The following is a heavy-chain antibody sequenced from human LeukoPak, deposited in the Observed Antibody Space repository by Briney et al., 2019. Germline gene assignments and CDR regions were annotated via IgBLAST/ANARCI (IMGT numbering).Heavy chain of an antibody. CDR2: IYYSGST. CDR3: ARHGSAAMVTGAFDI. Sequence: PSETLSLTCTVSGGSISSYYWSWIRQPPGKGLEWIGYIYYSGSTNYNPTLKSRVTISVGTSKNQFSLKLSSVTAADTAVYYCARHGSAAMVTGAFDIWGQGTMVTVSS. J-gene: IGHJ3*02. D-gene: IGHD5-18*01. V-gene: IGHV4-59*08. CDR1: GGSISSYY.